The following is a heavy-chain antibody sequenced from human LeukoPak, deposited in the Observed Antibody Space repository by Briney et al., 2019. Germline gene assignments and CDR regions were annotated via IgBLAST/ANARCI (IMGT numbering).Heavy chain of an antibody. CDR1: GGSISSSSYY. D-gene: IGHD3-10*01. CDR3: ARDGEGDC. Sequence: SETLSLTCTVSGGSISSSSYYWGWIRQPPGKGLEWIGSIYYSGSTYYNPSLKSRVTISVDTSKNQFSLKLSSVTAADTAVYYCARDGEGDCWGQGTLVTVSS. J-gene: IGHJ4*02. CDR2: IYYSGST. V-gene: IGHV4-39*07.